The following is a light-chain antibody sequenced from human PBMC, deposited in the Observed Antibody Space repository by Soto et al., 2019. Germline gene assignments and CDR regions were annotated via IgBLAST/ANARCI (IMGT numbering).Light chain of an antibody. Sequence: QSVLTQPPSVSAAPGQKVTISCSGSSSNIGNNYVSWYQQLPGTAPKLLIYDNNKRPSGIPDRFSGSKSGTSGTLDITGLQTGDDADYYCATWDGSLPAEVFGGGTKLTVL. CDR3: ATWDGSLPAEV. V-gene: IGLV1-51*01. J-gene: IGLJ2*01. CDR2: DNN. CDR1: SSNIGNNY.